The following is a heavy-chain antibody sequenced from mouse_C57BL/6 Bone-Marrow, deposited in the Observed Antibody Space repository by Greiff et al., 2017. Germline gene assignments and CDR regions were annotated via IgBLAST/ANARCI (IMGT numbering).Heavy chain of an antibody. CDR1: GYTFTSYW. D-gene: IGHD2-5*01. J-gene: IGHJ4*01. Sequence: QVQLQQPGAELVMPGASVKLSCKASGYTFTSYWMHWVKQRPGQGLEWIGEIDPSDSYTNYNQKFKGKSTLTVDKSSSTAYMQLSSLTSEDSAVYYSASPYYSNSYAMDYGGQGTSVTVSS. V-gene: IGHV1-69*01. CDR2: IDPSDSYT. CDR3: ASPYYSNSYAMDY.